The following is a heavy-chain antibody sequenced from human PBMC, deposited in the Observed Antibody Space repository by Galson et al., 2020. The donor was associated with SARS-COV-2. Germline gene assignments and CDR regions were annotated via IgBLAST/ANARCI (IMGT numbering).Heavy chain of an antibody. D-gene: IGHD1-26*01. CDR2: ISGSNCNT. V-gene: IGHV1-18*01. J-gene: IGHJ4*02. CDR3: ARSGRGTYYYFDV. Sequence: KVSCTPSGYTFTRYGVSWVRQAPRHWLEWVGWISGSNCNTNYAPKVQGRVTMTPDTSTNTAYVELSSLLSDDTAIYYCARSGRGTYYYFDVWGQGTLVTVSS. CDR1: GYTFTRYG.